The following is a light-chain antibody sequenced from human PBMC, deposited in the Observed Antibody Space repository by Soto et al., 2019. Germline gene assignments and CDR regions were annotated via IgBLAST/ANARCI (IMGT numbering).Light chain of an antibody. CDR2: DNN. V-gene: IGLV1-51*01. CDR1: SSNIGNNY. CDR3: GTWDSSLSAVV. J-gene: IGLJ2*01. Sequence: QSVLTQPPSVSEAPGQKVTISCSGSSSNIGNNYVSCYQQLPGTAPKLHIYDNNKRPSGIPDRFSGSKSGTSATLGITGLQTGDEADYYCGTWDSSLSAVVFGGGTKLTVL.